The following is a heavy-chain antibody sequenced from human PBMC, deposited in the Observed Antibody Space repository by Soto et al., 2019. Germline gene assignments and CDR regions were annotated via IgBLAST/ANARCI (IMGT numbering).Heavy chain of an antibody. J-gene: IGHJ4*02. CDR1: GFTFSDYA. V-gene: IGHV3-23*01. CDR2: ISGSGDRT. CDR3: VRERSGYSYADS. D-gene: IGHD5-18*01. Sequence: EVQLLDSGGGLVQPGGSLRLSCAASGFTFSDYAMSWLRQPPGKGLEWVSAISGSGDRTYYADSVKGRFTISRDNSKNTLYLQMNSLRAEESAVYYCVRERSGYSYADSWGQGTLVTVSS.